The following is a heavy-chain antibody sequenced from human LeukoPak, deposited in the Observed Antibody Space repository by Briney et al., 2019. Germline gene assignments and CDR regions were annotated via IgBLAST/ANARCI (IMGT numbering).Heavy chain of an antibody. CDR2: INPSGGDT. J-gene: IGHJ6*02. CDR3: ARGSRVVPGVHNVGMTSYYNGLDV. CDR1: GYTFTSYY. D-gene: IGHD2-2*01. Sequence: ASVKVSCKPSGYTFTSYYMHWVRQAPGQGLEWMGIINPSGGDTSYAQKFQGRVTTTRDTSTSTVYMEVVSLRSEDTAVYYCARGSRVVPGVHNVGMTSYYNGLDVWGQGTTVTVSS. V-gene: IGHV1-46*01.